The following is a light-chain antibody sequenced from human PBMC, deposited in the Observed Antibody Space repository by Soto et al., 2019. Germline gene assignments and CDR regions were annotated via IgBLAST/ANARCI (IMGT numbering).Light chain of an antibody. Sequence: EIVMTQSPATLSVSPGDRSTLSCRAIQSVSSSYLAWYQQKPVQAPRLLIYGASSRATGIPDRFSGSGSGTDFTLTISRLETQDFAVYYCQQYGSSPTGTFGHGTKVDIK. CDR3: QQYGSSPTGT. V-gene: IGKV3-20*01. CDR1: QSVSSSY. CDR2: GAS. J-gene: IGKJ1*01.